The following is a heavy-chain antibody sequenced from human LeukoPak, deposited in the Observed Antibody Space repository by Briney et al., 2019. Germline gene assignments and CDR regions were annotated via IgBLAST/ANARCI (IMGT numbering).Heavy chain of an antibody. CDR1: GYTLTELS. J-gene: IGHJ4*02. D-gene: IGHD6-13*01. Sequence: ASVKVSCKVSGYTLTELSMHWVRQAPGKGLEWMGGFDPEDGETIYAQKFQGRVTMTEDTSTDTAYMELSSLRSEDTAVYYCATQYSSSWYVSHDYWGQGTLVTVSS. CDR3: ATQYSSSWYVSHDY. V-gene: IGHV1-24*01. CDR2: FDPEDGET.